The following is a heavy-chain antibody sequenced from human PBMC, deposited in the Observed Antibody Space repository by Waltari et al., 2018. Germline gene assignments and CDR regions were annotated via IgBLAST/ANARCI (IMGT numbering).Heavy chain of an antibody. J-gene: IGHJ5*02. V-gene: IGHV4-59*01. Sequence: QVQLQESGPGLVKPSETLSLTCTVSGGSISSYSWSWTRQHPGKGLEWIGYIYYSGSTNYNPSLKSRVTISVDTSKNQFSLKLSSVTAADTAVYYCASALSGSYYFPFDPWGQGTLVTVSS. CDR2: IYYSGST. CDR1: GGSISSYS. D-gene: IGHD3-10*01. CDR3: ASALSGSYYFPFDP.